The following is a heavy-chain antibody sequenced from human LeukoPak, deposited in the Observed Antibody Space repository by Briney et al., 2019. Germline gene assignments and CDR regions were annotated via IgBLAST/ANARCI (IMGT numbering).Heavy chain of an antibody. CDR3: ARSEDYGDPAFDY. D-gene: IGHD4-17*01. V-gene: IGHV4-4*02. Sequence: SETLSLTCAVSGGSIRSSSWWSWVRQPPGKGLEWIGGIYHSGSTNYNPSLKSRVTTSVDKSKNQFSLKLSSVTAADTAVYYCARSEDYGDPAFDYWGQGTLVTVSS. CDR2: IYHSGST. CDR1: GGSIRSSSW. J-gene: IGHJ4*02.